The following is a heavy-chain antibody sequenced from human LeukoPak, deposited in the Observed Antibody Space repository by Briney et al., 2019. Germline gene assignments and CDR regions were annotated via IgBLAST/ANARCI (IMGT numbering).Heavy chain of an antibody. CDR1: GYSLSSGYY. CDR3: ARDLRFYGSGSPNWFDP. D-gene: IGHD3-10*01. Sequence: SETLSLTCAVSGYSLSSGYYWGWIRQPPGKGLEWIGSIYHSGSTYYNPSLKSRVTISVDTSKNQFSLKLSSVTAADTAVYYCARDLRFYGSGSPNWFDPWGQGTLVTVSS. V-gene: IGHV4-38-2*02. CDR2: IYHSGST. J-gene: IGHJ5*02.